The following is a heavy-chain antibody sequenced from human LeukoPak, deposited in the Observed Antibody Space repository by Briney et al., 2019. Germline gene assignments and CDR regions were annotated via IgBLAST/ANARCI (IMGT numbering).Heavy chain of an antibody. D-gene: IGHD3-10*01. CDR1: GFTFSSYW. CDR3: VGGPGY. J-gene: IGHJ4*02. Sequence: GGSLRLSCAVSGFTFSSYWMSWVRQAPGKGLEWVANIKKDASEKYYVDSVMGRFTISRDNAKNSLFLQMDSLRVEDTAVYYCVGGPGYWGQGTLVIVSS. V-gene: IGHV3-7*01. CDR2: IKKDASEK.